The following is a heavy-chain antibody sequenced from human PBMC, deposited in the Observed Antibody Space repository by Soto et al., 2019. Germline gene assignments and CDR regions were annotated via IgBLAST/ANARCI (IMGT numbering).Heavy chain of an antibody. CDR2: ISGSGGST. CDR1: GFTFSSYA. CDR3: AKGSGADYDSSGYYEYYFDY. V-gene: IGHV3-23*01. D-gene: IGHD3-22*01. Sequence: PGGSLRLSCAASGFTFSSYAMSWVRQAPGKGLEWVSAISGSGGSTYYADSVKGRFTISRDNSKNTLYLQMNSLRAEDTAVYYCAKGSGADYDSSGYYEYYFDYWGKGTLVPVSS. J-gene: IGHJ4*02.